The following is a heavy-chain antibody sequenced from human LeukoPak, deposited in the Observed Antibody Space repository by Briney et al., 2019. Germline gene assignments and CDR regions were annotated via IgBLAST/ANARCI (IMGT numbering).Heavy chain of an antibody. V-gene: IGHV4-4*07. J-gene: IGHJ4*02. CDR3: ARGGAAAGAFDY. D-gene: IGHD6-13*01. CDR2: IYPSGTT. CDR1: GGSTSSYY. Sequence: SETLSLTCTVSGGSTSSYYWNWIRQPAGKGLEWIGRIYPSGTTNYNPSLKSRVTMSVDTSKKQFSLKLSSVTAADTAVYYYARGGAAAGAFDYWGQGTLVTVSS.